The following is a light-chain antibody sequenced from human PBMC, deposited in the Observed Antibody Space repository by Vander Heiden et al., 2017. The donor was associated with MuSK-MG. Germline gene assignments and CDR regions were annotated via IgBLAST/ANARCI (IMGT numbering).Light chain of an antibody. V-gene: IGLV2-14*03. CDR1: SSDVGGVNY. J-gene: IGLJ1*01. Sequence: SALTQPASGSGSPGQSNTISCNGTSSDVGGVNYVSWYQQHTGKAPKVISYDVSNRPSGVSDRCSGSKSGNTASLTISGLQAEDEADYYCSSYSMSSTLYVFGTGTKVIVL. CDR3: SSYSMSSTLYV. CDR2: DVS.